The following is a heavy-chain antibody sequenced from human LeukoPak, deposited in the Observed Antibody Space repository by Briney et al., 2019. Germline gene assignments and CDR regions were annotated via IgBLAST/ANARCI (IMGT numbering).Heavy chain of an antibody. J-gene: IGHJ6*02. Sequence: GASVKVSCKGSGYTFTNYAVHWVRQAPGHRLEWLGWINPGNGDTKYSQNFQGRVTVTSDTSAATAYVELNSLTSEDTAVYYCARERWHCRVNCYSVYYYALDVWGQGTTVTVSS. V-gene: IGHV1-3*01. D-gene: IGHD2-15*01. CDR3: ARERWHCRVNCYSVYYYALDV. CDR2: INPGNGDT. CDR1: GYTFTNYA.